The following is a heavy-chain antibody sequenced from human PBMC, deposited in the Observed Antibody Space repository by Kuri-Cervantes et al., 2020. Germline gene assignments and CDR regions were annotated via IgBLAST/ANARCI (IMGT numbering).Heavy chain of an antibody. Sequence: SSVNVSCKASGGTFSSFTISWVRQAPGQGLEWMGRIIPILGIANHAQKFQGRVTITAEKSTSTADMELSRLRSEDTAVYYCARDGYCGGGSCYGRKFYGIDIWGQGTTVTVSS. D-gene: IGHD2-15*01. J-gene: IGHJ6*02. CDR1: GGTFSSFT. CDR2: IIPILGIA. CDR3: ARDGYCGGGSCYGRKFYGIDI. V-gene: IGHV1-69*04.